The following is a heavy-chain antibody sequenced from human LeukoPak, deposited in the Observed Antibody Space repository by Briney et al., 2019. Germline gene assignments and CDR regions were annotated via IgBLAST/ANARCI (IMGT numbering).Heavy chain of an antibody. J-gene: IGHJ4*02. D-gene: IGHD1-26*01. CDR2: IYTSGST. CDR1: GYSISSGYY. CDR3: ASHSGSYYFDY. V-gene: IGHV4-4*07. Sequence: PSETLSLTCTVSGYSISSGYYWSWIRQPAGKGLEWIGRIYTSGSTNYNPSLKSRVTMSVDTPKNQFSLKLSSVTAADTAVYYCASHSGSYYFDYWGQGTLVTVSS.